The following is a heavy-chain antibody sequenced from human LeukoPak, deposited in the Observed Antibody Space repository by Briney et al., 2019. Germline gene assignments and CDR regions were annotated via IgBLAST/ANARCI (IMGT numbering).Heavy chain of an antibody. CDR3: ASGLPPVMKYYFAY. Sequence: GGSLRLSCAASGFTFSTYGMHWVRQAPGKGLEWVAGMRDDGGNTYYADSVKGRFTISRDDSKNTLYLQMKSLRAEDTAMYYCASGLPPVMKYYFAYSGQGTLVTV. D-gene: IGHD4-11*01. CDR1: GFTFSTYG. CDR2: MRDDGGNT. V-gene: IGHV3-33*08. J-gene: IGHJ4*02.